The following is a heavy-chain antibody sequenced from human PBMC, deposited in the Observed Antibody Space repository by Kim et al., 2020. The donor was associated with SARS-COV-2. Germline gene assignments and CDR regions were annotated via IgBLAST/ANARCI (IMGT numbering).Heavy chain of an antibody. CDR3: AKREGYYDSSGYYPFDY. Sequence: VKCRFTISRDNSKNTLYLQMNSLRAEDTAVYYCAKREGYYDSSGYYPFDYWGQGTLVTVSS. V-gene: IGHV3-23*01. D-gene: IGHD3-22*01. J-gene: IGHJ4*02.